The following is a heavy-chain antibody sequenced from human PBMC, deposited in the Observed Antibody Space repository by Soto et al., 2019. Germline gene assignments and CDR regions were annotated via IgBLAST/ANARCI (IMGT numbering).Heavy chain of an antibody. D-gene: IGHD2-15*01. CDR2: LNEDGSEK. V-gene: IGHV3-7*04. CDR3: ARGYCSGGSCSSVPDQ. Sequence: GGSLRLSCAASGFTFSRYWMTWVRQAPGKGLEWVANLNEDGSEKHYVDSVKGRFTISRDNAKTSLYLQMSSLRAEDTAVYYCARGYCSGGSCSSVPDQWGQGTLVTVSS. J-gene: IGHJ4*02. CDR1: GFTFSRYW.